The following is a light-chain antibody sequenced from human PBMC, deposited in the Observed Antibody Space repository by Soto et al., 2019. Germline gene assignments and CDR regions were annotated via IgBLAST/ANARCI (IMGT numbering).Light chain of an antibody. J-gene: IGLJ1*01. V-gene: IGLV2-11*01. CDR1: SSDVGGYNY. Sequence: QSALTQPRSVSGSPGQSVTISCTGTSSDVGGYNYVSWYQQHPGRAPRVMIYDVQTRPSGVPDRFSGPKSGNTASLTISELQAEDEADYYCCSYAGDYTFVFGTGTKLTVL. CDR2: DVQ. CDR3: CSYAGDYTFV.